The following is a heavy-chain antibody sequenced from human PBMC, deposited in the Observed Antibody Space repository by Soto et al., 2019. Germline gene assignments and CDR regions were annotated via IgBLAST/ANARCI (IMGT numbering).Heavy chain of an antibody. D-gene: IGHD6-13*01. CDR1: GGSISSSSYY. CDR2: IYYSGST. CDR3: ARHIAAAGNYYYYGMDV. V-gene: IGHV4-39*01. J-gene: IGHJ6*02. Sequence: QLQLQESGPGLVKPSETLSLTCTVSGGSISSSSYYWGWIRQPPGKGLEWIGSIYYSGSTYYNPSLKSRVTIAVDTSKNQFSLKLSSVTAAYTAVYYCARHIAAAGNYYYYGMDVWGQGTTVTVSS.